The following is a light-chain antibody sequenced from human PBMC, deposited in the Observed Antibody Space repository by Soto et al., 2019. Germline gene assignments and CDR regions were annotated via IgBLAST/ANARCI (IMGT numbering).Light chain of an antibody. V-gene: IGLV2-14*01. J-gene: IGLJ1*01. CDR2: GVT. CDR3: SSYTNTGAPV. CDR1: NSDVGGYNY. Sequence: QSALTQPASVSGSPGQSITIFCTGTNSDVGGYNYVAWYHQHPGKAPKLIIYGVTNRPSGVSDRFSGSKSGYTASLTISGLRAEDEADYHCSSYTNTGAPVFGTGTKVTVL.